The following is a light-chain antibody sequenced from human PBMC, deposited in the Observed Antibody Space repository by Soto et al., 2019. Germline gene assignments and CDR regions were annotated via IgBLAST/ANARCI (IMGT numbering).Light chain of an antibody. Sequence: QSALTQPASVSGSPGQSITISCTGTSSDVGGYNHVSWYQHHPGKAPKLMIYEVSNRPSGVSNRFSGSKSGYTASLTISGLQAEDEADYYCNSHTSIGFRVFGTGTKLTVL. V-gene: IGLV2-14*01. CDR3: NSHTSIGFRV. J-gene: IGLJ1*01. CDR2: EVS. CDR1: SSDVGGYNH.